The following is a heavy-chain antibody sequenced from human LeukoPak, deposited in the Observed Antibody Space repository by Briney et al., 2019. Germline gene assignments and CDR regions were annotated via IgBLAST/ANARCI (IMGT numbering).Heavy chain of an antibody. J-gene: IGHJ4*02. CDR1: GYSISSGYY. D-gene: IGHD5-18*01. V-gene: IGHV4-38-2*02. CDR2: IYHSGST. CDR3: ARDSHTAMDH. Sequence: PSETLSLTCAVSGYSISSGYYWGWIRQPPGKGLEWIGSIYHSGSTYYNPSLKSRVTISVDTSKNQFSLKLSSVTAADTAVYYCARDSHTAMDHWGQGTLVTVSS.